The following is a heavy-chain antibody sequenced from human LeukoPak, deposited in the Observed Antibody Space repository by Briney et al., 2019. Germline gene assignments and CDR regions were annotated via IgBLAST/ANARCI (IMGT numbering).Heavy chain of an antibody. Sequence: GGSLRLSCAASGFTVSSNYMSWVRQAPGKGLEWVSVIYSGGSTYYADSVKGRFTISRDNSKNTLYLQMNGLRAEDTAVYYCAREFTYAPAFDIWGQGTMVTVSS. CDR2: IYSGGST. CDR3: AREFTYAPAFDI. CDR1: GFTVSSNY. D-gene: IGHD3-16*01. J-gene: IGHJ3*02. V-gene: IGHV3-53*01.